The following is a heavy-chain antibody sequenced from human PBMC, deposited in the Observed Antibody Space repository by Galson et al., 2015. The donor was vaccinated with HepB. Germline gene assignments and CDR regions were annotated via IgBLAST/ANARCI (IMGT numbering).Heavy chain of an antibody. V-gene: IGHV1-46*01. CDR1: GYTLTNYH. J-gene: IGHJ4*02. D-gene: IGHD2-15*01. CDR2: IFAGGGST. Sequence: SVKVSCKASGYTLTNYHFHWVRQAPGQGPEWMGKIFAGGGSTRYAERFQGRVTLTRDSSTSTIYMEMSSLRSDDTAVYYCARETPDTYYFDYWGQGTRVTVSA. CDR3: ARETPDTYYFDY.